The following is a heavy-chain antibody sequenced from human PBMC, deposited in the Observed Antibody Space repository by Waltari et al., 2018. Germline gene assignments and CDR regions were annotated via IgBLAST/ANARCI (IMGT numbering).Heavy chain of an antibody. CDR2: INAGNGNT. V-gene: IGHV1-3*01. Sequence: MHWVRQAPGQRLEWMGWINAGNGNTKYSQKFQGRVTITRDTSASTAYMELSSLRSEDTAVYYCARVAVQLWFDYWGQGTLVTVSS. D-gene: IGHD5-18*01. CDR3: ARVAVQLWFDY. J-gene: IGHJ5*01.